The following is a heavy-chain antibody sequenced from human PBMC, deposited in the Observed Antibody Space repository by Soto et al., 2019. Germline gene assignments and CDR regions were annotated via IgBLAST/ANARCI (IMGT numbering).Heavy chain of an antibody. V-gene: IGHV1-3*01. CDR2: INPDNGNT. CDR3: ARGIATGQLDP. CDR1: GYTFTSYG. J-gene: IGHJ5*02. D-gene: IGHD2-15*01. Sequence: AASVKVSCKASGYTFTSYGISWVRQAPGQRLEWMGWINPDNGNTKSSQKFQDRVIITRDTSASTAYMDLSSLRSEDTAVYYCARGIATGQLDPWGQGTLVTVSS.